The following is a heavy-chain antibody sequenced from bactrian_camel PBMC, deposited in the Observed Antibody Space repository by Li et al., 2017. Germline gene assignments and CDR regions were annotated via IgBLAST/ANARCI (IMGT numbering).Heavy chain of an antibody. Sequence: VQLVESGGGSVQAGGSLRLSCASLDTPTLRFCMGWFRQAPGKERESVTTIDTGGNNTYYADSVKGRFTISRDNAKNSVYLQMNSLKLEDTAMYYCAADFGPYCSGSYLARRANFEGQGTQVTVS. V-gene: IGHV3S40*01. CDR1: DTPTLRFC. CDR2: IDTGGNNT. D-gene: IGHD2*01. J-gene: IGHJ4*01.